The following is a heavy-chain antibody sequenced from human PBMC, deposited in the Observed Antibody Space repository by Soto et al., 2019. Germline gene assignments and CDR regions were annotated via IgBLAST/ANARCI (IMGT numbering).Heavy chain of an antibody. CDR2: ISSSGSTI. Sequence: GGSLRLSCAASGFTFSDYYMSWIRQAPGKGLEWVSYISSSGSTIYYADSVKGRFTISRDNAKNSLYLQMNSLRAEDTAVYYCARETDCSGGSCYFGYYYYYMDVWGKGTTVTVSS. V-gene: IGHV3-11*01. CDR3: ARETDCSGGSCYFGYYYYYMDV. J-gene: IGHJ6*03. D-gene: IGHD2-15*01. CDR1: GFTFSDYY.